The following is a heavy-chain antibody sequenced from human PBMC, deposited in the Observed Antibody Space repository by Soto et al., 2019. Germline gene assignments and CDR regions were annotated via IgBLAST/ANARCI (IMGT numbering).Heavy chain of an antibody. V-gene: IGHV3-30-3*01. CDR2: ISYDGSNK. CDR1: GFTFSSYA. CDR3: ARDSSTAYYYYYGMDV. J-gene: IGHJ6*02. Sequence: QVQLVESGGGVVQPGRSLRLSCAASGFTFSSYAMHWVRQAPGKGLEWVAVISYDGSNKYYADSVKGRFTISRDNSKNKLYLQMNSLRAEDTAVYYCARDSSTAYYYYYGMDVWGQGTTVTVSS.